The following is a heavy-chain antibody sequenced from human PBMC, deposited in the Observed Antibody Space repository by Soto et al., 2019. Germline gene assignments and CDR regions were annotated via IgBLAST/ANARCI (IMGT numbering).Heavy chain of an antibody. CDR2: FSGDGINT. CDR3: AKGPLVGDNYNYYDMDV. CDR1: EFTIRTG. V-gene: IGHV3-23*01. J-gene: IGHJ6*02. Sequence: GRSVSLSCASSEFTIRTGMMWVRQAPGKGLEWVSSFSGDGINTYYADSVKGRFTFSRDNSKKTVYLQMDNLRVEDTAVYHCAKGPLVGDNYNYYDMDVWGQGTTVTGSS. D-gene: IGHD1-26*01.